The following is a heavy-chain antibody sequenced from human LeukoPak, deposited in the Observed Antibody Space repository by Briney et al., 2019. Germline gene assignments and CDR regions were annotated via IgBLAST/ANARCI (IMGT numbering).Heavy chain of an antibody. J-gene: IGHJ4*02. V-gene: IGHV3-49*04. CDR3: TRDRGGAAGELFDY. CDR1: GFTFGDYA. CDR2: IRSKAYGGTT. D-gene: IGHD3-10*01. Sequence: GGSLRLSCTASGFTFGDYAMIWVRQAPGKGVEWVGFIRSKAYGGTTEYAASVKGRFTISRDDSKSIAYLQMNSLKTEDTAVYYCTRDRGGAAGELFDYWGQGTLVTVSS.